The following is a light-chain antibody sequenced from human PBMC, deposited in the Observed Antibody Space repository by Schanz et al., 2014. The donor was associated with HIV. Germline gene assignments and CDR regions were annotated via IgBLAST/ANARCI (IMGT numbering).Light chain of an antibody. CDR1: SNDVGGYNF. CDR3: SSYTSTSTRV. V-gene: IGLV2-14*03. J-gene: IGLJ3*02. Sequence: QSALTQPASVSGSPGQSITISCTGTSNDVGGYNFVSWYQQHPGKAPKLIIYDVSNRPSGVSNRFSGSKSAYTASLTISGLQPEDEADYYCSSYTSTSTRVFGGGTKLTVL. CDR2: DVS.